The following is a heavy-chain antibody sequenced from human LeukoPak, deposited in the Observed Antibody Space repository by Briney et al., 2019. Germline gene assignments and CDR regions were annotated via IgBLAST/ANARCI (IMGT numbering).Heavy chain of an antibody. CDR1: GGTFSSYA. CDR3: ATDTAGVNYFDY. V-gene: IGHV1-69*06. D-gene: IGHD5-18*01. CDR2: IIPIFCTA. Sequence: SVKVSCKASGGTFSSYAISWVRQAPGQGLEWMGGIIPIFCTANYAQKFQGRVTITADKSTSTAYMELSSLRSEDTAVYYCATDTAGVNYFDYWGQGTLVTVSS. J-gene: IGHJ4*02.